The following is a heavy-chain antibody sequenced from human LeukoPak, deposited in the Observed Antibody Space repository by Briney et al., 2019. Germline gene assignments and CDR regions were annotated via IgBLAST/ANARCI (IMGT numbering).Heavy chain of an antibody. CDR1: GFTFGPYT. Sequence: PGESLRLSCAASGFTFGPYTMNWVRQAPGKGLEWVSSITSTSRYIYYADSLKGRFTVSRDNAKSSLYLQMNSLTVEDTAVYYCARDGSYYGQYYFDYWGQGILVTVSS. V-gene: IGHV3-21*06. D-gene: IGHD1-26*01. CDR3: ARDGSYYGQYYFDY. CDR2: ITSTSRYI. J-gene: IGHJ4*02.